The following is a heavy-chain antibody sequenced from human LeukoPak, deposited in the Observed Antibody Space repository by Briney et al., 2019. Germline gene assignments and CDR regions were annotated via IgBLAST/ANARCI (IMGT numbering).Heavy chain of an antibody. Sequence: GGSLRLSCAASGFTFSSYSMNWVRQAPGKGLEWVSSISSSSSYIYYADSVKGRFTTSRDNAKNSLYLQMNSLRAEDTAVYYCARDEYGVTGGWFDPWGQGTLVTVSS. CDR3: ARDEYGVTGGWFDP. J-gene: IGHJ5*02. V-gene: IGHV3-21*01. D-gene: IGHD7-27*01. CDR1: GFTFSSYS. CDR2: ISSSSSYI.